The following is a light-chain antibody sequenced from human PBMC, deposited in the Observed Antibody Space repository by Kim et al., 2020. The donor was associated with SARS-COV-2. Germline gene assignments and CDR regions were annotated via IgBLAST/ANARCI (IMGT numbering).Light chain of an antibody. J-gene: IGLJ2*01. CDR2: GYN. CDR1: FPNVGRNT. V-gene: IGLV1-44*01. CDR3: AAWDDNLNGVG. Sequence: GQRFTISSSGSFPNVGRNTVNWWQQFPGTAPKLLIFGYNQRPSGVPARFSGSKSGTSASLAISGLQSEDEADYYCAAWDDNLNGVGFGGGTQLTVL.